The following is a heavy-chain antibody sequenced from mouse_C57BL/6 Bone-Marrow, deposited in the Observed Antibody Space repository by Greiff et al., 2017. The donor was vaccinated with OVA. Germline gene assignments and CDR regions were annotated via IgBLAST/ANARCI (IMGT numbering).Heavy chain of an antibody. J-gene: IGHJ2*01. CDR1: GFNIKDDY. Sequence: EVQLQQSGAELVRPGASVKLSCTASGFNIKDDYMHWVKQRPEQGLEWIGWIDPENGDTEYASKFQGKATITADTSSNTAYLQLSSLTSEDTAVYYCTTLLLRSPYYFDYWGQGTTLTVSS. D-gene: IGHD1-1*01. V-gene: IGHV14-4*01. CDR2: IDPENGDT. CDR3: TTLLLRSPYYFDY.